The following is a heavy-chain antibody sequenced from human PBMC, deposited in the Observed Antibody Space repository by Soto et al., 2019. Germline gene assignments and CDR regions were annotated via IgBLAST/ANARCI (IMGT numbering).Heavy chain of an antibody. Sequence: QVQLVESGGGVVQPGRSLRLSCAASGFTFSSYGMHWVRQAPGKGLVWVAVIWYDGSNKYYADSVKGRFTISRDNSKNTLYLQMNSLRAEDTAVYYCARTYSSSWYSNWGQGTLVTVSS. J-gene: IGHJ4*02. CDR3: ARTYSSSWYSN. V-gene: IGHV3-33*01. CDR2: IWYDGSNK. CDR1: GFTFSSYG. D-gene: IGHD6-13*01.